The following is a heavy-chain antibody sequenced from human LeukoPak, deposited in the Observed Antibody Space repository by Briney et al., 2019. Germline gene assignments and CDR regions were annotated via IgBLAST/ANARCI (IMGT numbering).Heavy chain of an antibody. J-gene: IGHJ6*02. CDR3: ARQLRYFDWFEAYGMDV. CDR2: IYYSGST. V-gene: IGHV4-31*03. D-gene: IGHD3-9*01. CDR1: GGSISSGGYY. Sequence: PSETLSLTCTVSGGSISSGGYYWSWIRQHPGKGLEWIGYIYYSGSTYYNPSLKSRVTISVDTSKNQFSLKLSSVTAADTAVYYCARQLRYFDWFEAYGMDVWGQGTTVTVSS.